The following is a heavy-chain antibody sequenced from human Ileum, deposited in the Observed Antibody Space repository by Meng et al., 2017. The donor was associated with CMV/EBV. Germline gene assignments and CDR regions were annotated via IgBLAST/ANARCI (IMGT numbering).Heavy chain of an antibody. V-gene: IGHV4-4*07. D-gene: IGHD3-3*01. CDR1: GDSISGYQ. Sequence: LQASGPVPPKPSETVSLICTAPGDSISGYQWSWNRQHAGKGLEWLGRIFYNGITTHNPSLKSRVTMSVDTSKNQFSLKLSSVTAADTAVYYCVRGFGSRNGEAFDFWGQGTMVTVSS. J-gene: IGHJ3*01. CDR3: VRGFGSRNGEAFDF. CDR2: IFYNGIT.